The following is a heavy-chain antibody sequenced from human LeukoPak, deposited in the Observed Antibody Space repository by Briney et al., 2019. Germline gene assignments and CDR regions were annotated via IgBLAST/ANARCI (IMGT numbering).Heavy chain of an antibody. V-gene: IGHV4-34*01. CDR2: INHSGST. CDR3: ARGRRQLTRPIDY. Sequence: SETLSLTCAVYGGSFSGYYWSWIRQPPGKGLEWIGEINHSGSTNYNPSLKSRVTISVDTSKNQFSLKLSSVTAADTAVYYCARGRRQLTRPIDYWGQGTLVTVSS. CDR1: GGSFSGYY. J-gene: IGHJ4*02. D-gene: IGHD6-13*01.